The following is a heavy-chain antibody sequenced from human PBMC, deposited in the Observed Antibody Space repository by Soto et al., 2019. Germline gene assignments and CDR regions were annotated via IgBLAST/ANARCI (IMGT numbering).Heavy chain of an antibody. J-gene: IGHJ6*02. V-gene: IGHV1-69*02. CDR1: GGTFSSYT. D-gene: IGHD2-8*01. CDR3: ARRGYCTNGVCYYGMDV. Sequence: SVKVSCKASGGTFSSYTISWVRQAPGQGLEWMGRIIPILGIANYAQKFQGRVTITADKSTSTAYMELSSLRSEDTAVYYCARRGYCTNGVCYYGMDVWGQGTTVTVSS. CDR2: IIPILGIA.